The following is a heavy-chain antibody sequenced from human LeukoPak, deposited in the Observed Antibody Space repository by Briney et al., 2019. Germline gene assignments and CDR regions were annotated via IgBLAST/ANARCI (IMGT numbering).Heavy chain of an antibody. CDR1: GGTFSSYA. J-gene: IGHJ4*02. Sequence: SVKVSCKASGGTFSSYAISWVRQAPGQGLEWMGRIIPILGIANYAQKFQGRVTITADKPTSTAYMELSSLRSEDTAVYYCARVEDGTEYWGQGTLVTVSS. CDR3: ARVEDGTEY. CDR2: IIPILGIA. V-gene: IGHV1-69*04. D-gene: IGHD6-13*01.